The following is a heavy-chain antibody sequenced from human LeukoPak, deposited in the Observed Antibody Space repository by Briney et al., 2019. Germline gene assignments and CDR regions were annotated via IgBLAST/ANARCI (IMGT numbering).Heavy chain of an antibody. CDR3: AREGGVVPAAIDIY. CDR2: INPNSGGT. D-gene: IGHD2-2*01. CDR1: GYTFTGYY. Sequence: GASVKVSCKASGYTFTGYYMHWVRQAPGQGLEWMGWINPNSGGTNYAQKFQGRVTMTRDTSTSTVYMELSSLRSEDTAVYYCAREGGVVPAAIDIYWGQGTLVTVSS. V-gene: IGHV1-2*02. J-gene: IGHJ4*02.